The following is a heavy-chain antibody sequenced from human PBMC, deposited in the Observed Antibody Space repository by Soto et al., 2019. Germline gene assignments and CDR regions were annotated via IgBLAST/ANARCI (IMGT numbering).Heavy chain of an antibody. J-gene: IGHJ4*02. CDR1: GFTFSNAW. CDR3: TKGLSNGYYNFDY. V-gene: IGHV3-15*01. Sequence: LRLSCAASGFTFSNAWMSWVRQAPGKGLEWVGRIKGEADGGTTDYAAPVKGRITISRDHSKDTLYLQMNSLKTEDTAVYYCTKGLSNGYYNFDYWGQGTPVTVPQ. CDR2: IKGEADGGTT. D-gene: IGHD3-22*01.